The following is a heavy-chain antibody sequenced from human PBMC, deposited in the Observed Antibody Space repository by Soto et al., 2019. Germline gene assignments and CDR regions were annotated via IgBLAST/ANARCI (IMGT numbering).Heavy chain of an antibody. J-gene: IGHJ4*02. V-gene: IGHV4-39*01. D-gene: IGHD3-3*01. CDR2: IYYSGST. CDR1: GGSISSSSYY. Sequence: QLQLQESGPGLVKPSETLSLTCTVSGGSISSSSYYWGWIRQPPGKGLEWIGSIYYSGSTYYNPSLKSRVTISVDTSKNQFSLKLSSVTAADTAVYYCARGTTGLGFLEWLLTPFDYWGQGTLVTVSS. CDR3: ARGTTGLGFLEWLLTPFDY.